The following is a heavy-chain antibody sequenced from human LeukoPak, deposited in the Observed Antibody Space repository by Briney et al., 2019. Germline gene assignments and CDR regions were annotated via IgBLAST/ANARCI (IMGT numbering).Heavy chain of an antibody. D-gene: IGHD3-22*01. CDR1: GYTFTGYY. J-gene: IGHJ5*02. V-gene: IGHV1-2*02. CDR3: ARVYYDSSGTDENWFDP. CDR2: INPNSGGT. Sequence: ASVKVSCKASGYTFTGYYMHWVRQAPGQGLEWMGWINPNSGGTNYAQKFQGRVTMTRDTSISTAYMELSRLRSDDTAVYYCARVYYDSSGTDENWFDPWGQGTLVTVSS.